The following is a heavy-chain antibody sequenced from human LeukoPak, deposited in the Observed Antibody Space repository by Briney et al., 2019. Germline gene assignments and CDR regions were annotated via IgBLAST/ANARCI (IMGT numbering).Heavy chain of an antibody. CDR3: AGREDPDTFGYNWFDP. Sequence: SETLSLTCSFSGGSISDSYWSWIRQPPGKGLEWIAYAYYTGSTNYNPSLKSRVTISVDTSKNQFSLKLSSVTAADTAVYYCAGREDPDTFGYNWFDPWGQGTLVTVSS. CDR1: GGSISDSY. CDR2: AYYTGST. V-gene: IGHV4-59*08. J-gene: IGHJ5*02. D-gene: IGHD3-16*01.